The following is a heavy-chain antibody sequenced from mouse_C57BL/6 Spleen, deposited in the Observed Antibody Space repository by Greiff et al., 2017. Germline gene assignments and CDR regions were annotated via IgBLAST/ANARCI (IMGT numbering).Heavy chain of an antibody. J-gene: IGHJ3*01. D-gene: IGHD2-4*01. CDR1: GFTFSSYA. V-gene: IGHV5-9-1*02. Sequence: EVKVVESGEGLVKPGGSLKLSCAASGFTFSSYAMSWVRQTPEKRLEWVAYISRGGDYIYYADTVKGRFTISRDNARNTLYLQMSSLKSEDTAMYYCTRDGGGDYQAWFAYWGQGTLVTVSA. CDR2: ISRGGDYI. CDR3: TRDGGGDYQAWFAY.